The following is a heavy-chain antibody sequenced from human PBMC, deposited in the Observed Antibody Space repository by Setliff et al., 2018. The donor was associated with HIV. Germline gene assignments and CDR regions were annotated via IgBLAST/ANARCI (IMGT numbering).Heavy chain of an antibody. CDR3: ARIFGDQGYYYGMDV. Sequence: SETLSLTCTVSGGSINSGGYYWSWIRQPPGKGLEWIGYIYYSGSTNYNPSLKSRVTISVDTSKNQFSLKLSSVIAADTAVYYCARIFGDQGYYYGMDVWGQGTTVTVSS. CDR1: GGSINSGGYY. D-gene: IGHD3-3*01. CDR2: IYYSGST. J-gene: IGHJ6*02. V-gene: IGHV4-61*08.